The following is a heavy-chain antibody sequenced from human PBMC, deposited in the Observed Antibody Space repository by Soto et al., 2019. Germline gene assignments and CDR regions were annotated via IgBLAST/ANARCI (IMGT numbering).Heavy chain of an antibody. Sequence: SETLSLTCAVYGGSFIGYYWSWIRQPPGKGLEWIGEINHSGSTNYNPSLKSRVTISVDTSKNQFSLKLSSVTAADTAVYYCAQGGGSYPNWFDPWGQGTLVTVSS. CDR2: INHSGST. CDR3: AQGGGSYPNWFDP. V-gene: IGHV4-34*01. CDR1: GGSFIGYY. J-gene: IGHJ5*02. D-gene: IGHD1-26*01.